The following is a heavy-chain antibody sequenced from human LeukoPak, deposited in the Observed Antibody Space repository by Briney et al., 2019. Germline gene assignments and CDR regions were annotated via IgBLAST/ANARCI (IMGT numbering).Heavy chain of an antibody. CDR2: INPNIVGT. Sequence: ASVKVSCKASGYTFTGYYMPRGRQAPGQGLEWLGRINPNIVGTKSAHKHPGRVTMTRATSTTPATIEMCKLRACDTAMYLCVRDFSTMVRGVIAGICYWGQGTLVTVSS. J-gene: IGHJ4*02. D-gene: IGHD3-10*01. CDR1: GYTFTGYY. V-gene: IGHV1-2*06. CDR3: VRDFSTMVRGVIAGICY.